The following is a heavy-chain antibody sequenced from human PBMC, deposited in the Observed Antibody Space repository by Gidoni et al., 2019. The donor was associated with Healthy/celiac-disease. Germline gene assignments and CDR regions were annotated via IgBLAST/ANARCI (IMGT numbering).Heavy chain of an antibody. D-gene: IGHD6-19*01. J-gene: IGHJ6*02. CDR2: TIPILGIA. Sequence: QVQLVQSGAEVKKPGSSVKVSCKASGGTFSSYTISWVRQAPGQGLEWMGRTIPILGIANYAQKFQGRVTITADKSTSTAYMELSSLRSEDTAVYYCARPIAVAGTNYYYGMDVWGQGTTVTVSS. CDR3: ARPIAVAGTNYYYGMDV. CDR1: GGTFSSYT. V-gene: IGHV1-69*09.